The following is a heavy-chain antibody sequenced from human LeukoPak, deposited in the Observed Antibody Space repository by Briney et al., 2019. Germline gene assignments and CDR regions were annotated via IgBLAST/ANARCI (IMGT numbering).Heavy chain of an antibody. CDR2: ISSSSSYI. CDR3: TYSSGWNNAFDY. V-gene: IGHV3-21*01. J-gene: IGHJ4*02. D-gene: IGHD6-19*01. CDR1: GFTFSSYS. Sequence: GGSLRLSCAASGFTFSSYSMNWVRQAPGKGLEWVSSISSSSSYIYYADSVKGRFTISRDNAKNSLYLQMNSLRAEDTAVYYCTYSSGWNNAFDYWGQGTLVTVSS.